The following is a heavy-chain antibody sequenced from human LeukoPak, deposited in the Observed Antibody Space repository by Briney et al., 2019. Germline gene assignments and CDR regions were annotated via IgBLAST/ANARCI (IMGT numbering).Heavy chain of an antibody. CDR3: AKDGSFGYYFDTSGPRDDF. D-gene: IGHD3-22*01. J-gene: IGHJ4*02. CDR1: GFTFDDYA. V-gene: IGHV3-9*01. CDR2: ISWNSGSI. Sequence: GGSLRLSCAASGFTFDDYAMHWVRQAPGKGLEWVSGISWNSGSIGYADSVKGRFTISRDNSKNTLYLQMNSLRVEDTAIYYCAKDGSFGYYFDTSGPRDDFWGQGTLVTVSS.